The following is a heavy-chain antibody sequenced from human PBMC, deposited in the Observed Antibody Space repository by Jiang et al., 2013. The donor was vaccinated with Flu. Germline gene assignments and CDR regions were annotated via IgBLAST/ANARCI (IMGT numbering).Heavy chain of an antibody. J-gene: IGHJ3*02. CDR2: INPSGGST. D-gene: IGHD3-22*01. CDR3: ARGGITMIHAFDI. Sequence: GIINPSGGSTSYAQKFQGRVTMTRDTSTSTVYMELSSLRSEDTAVYYCARGGITMIHAFDIWGQGTMVTVSS. V-gene: IGHV1-46*01.